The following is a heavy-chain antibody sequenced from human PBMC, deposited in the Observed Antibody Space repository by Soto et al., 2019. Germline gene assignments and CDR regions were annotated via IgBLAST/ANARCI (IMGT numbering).Heavy chain of an antibody. D-gene: IGHD3-3*01. V-gene: IGHV4-34*01. J-gene: IGHJ5*02. CDR2: INHTGGT. CDR1: GGSVNGYY. Sequence: SETLSLTCAVYGGSVNGYYWNWIRQPPGKGLEWIGEINHTGGTHYNPSLKSRVTMSVDTSKNQFSLRLSSVTVADTAIYYCATRITVFGLLIPPFDPWGQGTQVTVSS. CDR3: ATRITVFGLLIPPFDP.